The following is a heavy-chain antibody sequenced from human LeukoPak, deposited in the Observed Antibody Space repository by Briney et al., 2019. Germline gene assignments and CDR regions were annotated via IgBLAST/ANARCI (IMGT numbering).Heavy chain of an antibody. V-gene: IGHV4-34*01. CDR2: INHSGST. Sequence: SETLSLTCAVYGGSFSGYYWSWIRQPPGKGLGWIGEINHSGSTNYNPSLKSRVTISVDTSKNQFSLKLSSVTAADTAVYYCARRKVGATHWGQGTLVTVSS. J-gene: IGHJ4*02. CDR1: GGSFSGYY. CDR3: ARRKVGATH. D-gene: IGHD1-26*01.